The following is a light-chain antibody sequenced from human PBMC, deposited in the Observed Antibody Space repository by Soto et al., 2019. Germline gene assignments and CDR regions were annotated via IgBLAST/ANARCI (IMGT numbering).Light chain of an antibody. CDR3: QQYNSYRRT. V-gene: IGKV1-5*03. CDR1: KSISSW. J-gene: IGKJ1*01. CDR2: KAS. Sequence: DIQMTQSPSTLSASVGDRVTITCRASKSISSWLAWYQQQPGKAPKLLIYKASSLESGVPSRFSGSGSGTEFTLTISSLQPDDVATYYCQQYNSYRRTFGQGTKVEIK.